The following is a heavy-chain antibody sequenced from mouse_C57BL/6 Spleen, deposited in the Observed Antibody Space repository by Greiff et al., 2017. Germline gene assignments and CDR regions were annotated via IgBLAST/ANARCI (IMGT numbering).Heavy chain of an antibody. CDR1: GFTFSSYA. J-gene: IGHJ4*01. V-gene: IGHV5S21*01. CDR3: ARAAYYYGSSYYYYAMDY. Sequence: EVHLVESGEGLVKPGGSLKLSCAASGFTFSSYAMSWVRQTPEKRLAWVAYISSGGDYTYYADTVKGRFTISRDNARNTLYLQMSSLKSEDTTMYYCARAAYYYGSSYYYYAMDYWGQGTSVTVSS. D-gene: IGHD1-1*01. CDR2: ISSGGDYT.